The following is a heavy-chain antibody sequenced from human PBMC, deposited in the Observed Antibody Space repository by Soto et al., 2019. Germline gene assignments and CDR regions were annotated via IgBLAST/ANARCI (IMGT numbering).Heavy chain of an antibody. V-gene: IGHV4-59*08. CDR3: ARHRGGDGYNYYFDY. CDR1: GGSISSYY. Sequence: SETLSLTCTVSGGSISSYYWSWIRQPPGKGLEWIGYIYYSGSTNYNPSLKSRVTISVDTSKNQFSLKLSSVTAADTAVYYCARHRGGDGYNYYFDYWGQGTLVTVSS. CDR2: IYYSGST. J-gene: IGHJ4*02. D-gene: IGHD5-12*01.